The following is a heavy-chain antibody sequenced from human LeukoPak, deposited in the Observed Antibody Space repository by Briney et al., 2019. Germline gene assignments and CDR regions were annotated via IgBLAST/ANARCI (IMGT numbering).Heavy chain of an antibody. CDR3: ARDRGSSGGFPL. CDR1: GFTFSSYG. Sequence: RGSLRLSCAASGFTFSSYGMHWVRQAPGKGLEWVAFIRYDGSNKYYADSVKGRFTISRDNSKNTLYLQMNSLRAEDTAVYYCARDRGSSGGFPLRGQGTLVTVSS. V-gene: IGHV3-30*02. J-gene: IGHJ3*01. D-gene: IGHD1-26*01. CDR2: IRYDGSNK.